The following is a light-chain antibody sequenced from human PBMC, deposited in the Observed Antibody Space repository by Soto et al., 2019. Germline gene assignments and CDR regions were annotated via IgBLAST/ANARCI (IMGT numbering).Light chain of an antibody. CDR1: SSDVGGYNY. CDR2: DVS. J-gene: IGLJ2*01. CDR3: SSYTSSSTLGV. Sequence: QSALTQPASVSGSPGQSITISCTGTSSDVGGYNYVSWYQQHPGKAPKLMIYDVSNRPSGVSNRFSGSKPGNTASLTISGLQAEDEADYYCSSYTSSSTLGVFGGGTKVTVL. V-gene: IGLV2-14*01.